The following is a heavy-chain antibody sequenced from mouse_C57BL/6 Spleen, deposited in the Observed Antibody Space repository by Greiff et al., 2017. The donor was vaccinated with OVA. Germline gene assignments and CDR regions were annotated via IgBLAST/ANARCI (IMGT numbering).Heavy chain of an antibody. CDR3: ARPYYDRYYAMDY. CDR1: GYAFSSYW. D-gene: IGHD2-4*01. J-gene: IGHJ4*01. Sequence: QVQLQQSGAELVKPGASVKISCKASGYAFSSYWMNWVKQRPGKGLEWIGQIYPGDGDTNYNGKFKGKATLTADKSSSTAYMQLSSLTSEDSAVYFCARPYYDRYYAMDYWGQGTSVTVSS. CDR2: IYPGDGDT. V-gene: IGHV1-80*01.